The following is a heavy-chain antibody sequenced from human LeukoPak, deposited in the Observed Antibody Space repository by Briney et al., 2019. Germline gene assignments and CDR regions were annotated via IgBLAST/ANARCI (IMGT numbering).Heavy chain of an antibody. CDR2: INHSGST. V-gene: IGHV4-34*01. CDR1: GGSFSGYY. J-gene: IGHJ1*01. D-gene: IGHD3-22*01. CDR3: ARLIAYYDSSGPNRRYFQH. Sequence: PSETLSLTCAVYGGSFSGYYWSWIRQPPGKGLEWIGEINHSGSTNYNPSLKSRVTISVDTSKNQFSLKLSSVTAADTAVYYCARLIAYYDSSGPNRRYFQHWGQGTLVTVSS.